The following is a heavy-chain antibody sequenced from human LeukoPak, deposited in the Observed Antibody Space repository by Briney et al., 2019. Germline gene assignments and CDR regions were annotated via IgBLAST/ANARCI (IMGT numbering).Heavy chain of an antibody. V-gene: IGHV4-34*01. Sequence: SETLSLTCAVYGGSFSGYYWSWIRQPPGKGLEWIGEINHSGSTNYNPSLKSRVTISADTSKNQFSLKLSSVTAADTAVYYCARLLPVGSGAFDYWGQGTLVTVSS. J-gene: IGHJ4*02. CDR3: ARLLPVGSGAFDY. D-gene: IGHD1-26*01. CDR2: INHSGST. CDR1: GGSFSGYY.